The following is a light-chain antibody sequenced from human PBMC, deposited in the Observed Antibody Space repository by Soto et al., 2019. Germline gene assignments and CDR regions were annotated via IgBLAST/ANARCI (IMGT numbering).Light chain of an antibody. CDR1: RSNIGNNY. J-gene: IGLJ3*02. CDR2: AND. CDR3: EAWDSNRSGGV. V-gene: IGLV1-51*01. Sequence: QSVLTQPPSVSAAPGQKVTVSCSGSRSNIGNNYVSWYQHLPGTAPKLLIYANDKRPSGIPDRFSASKSGTSATLDITVLQTGDEADYYCEAWDSNRSGGVFGGGTKLTVL.